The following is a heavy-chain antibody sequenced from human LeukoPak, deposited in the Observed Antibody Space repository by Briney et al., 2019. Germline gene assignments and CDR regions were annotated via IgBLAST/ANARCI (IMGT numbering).Heavy chain of an antibody. CDR1: GFTFSAYW. CDR2: ISSSSSYI. J-gene: IGHJ4*02. Sequence: PGGSLRLSCVASGFTFSAYWMSWVRQAPGKGLEWVSSISSSSSYIYYADSVKGRFTISRDNAKNSLYLQMNSLRAEDTAVYYCARDSSGHRGLEVDYWGQGTLVTVSS. CDR3: ARDSSGHRGLEVDY. D-gene: IGHD3-22*01. V-gene: IGHV3-21*01.